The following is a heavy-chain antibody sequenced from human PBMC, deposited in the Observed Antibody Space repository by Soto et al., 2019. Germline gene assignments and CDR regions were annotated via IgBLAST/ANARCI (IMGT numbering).Heavy chain of an antibody. J-gene: IGHJ4*02. D-gene: IGHD4-17*01. CDR2: TRNKANSYTT. CDR1: GFTFSDHY. Sequence: EVQLVESGGGLVQPGGSLRLSCAASGFTFSDHYMDWVRQAPGKGLEWVGRTRNKANSYTTEYAASVKGRFTISRDDSQISLYLQMNSLKTEDMAVYYCASAYGDYGSLDYWGQGTLVTVSS. CDR3: ASAYGDYGSLDY. V-gene: IGHV3-72*01.